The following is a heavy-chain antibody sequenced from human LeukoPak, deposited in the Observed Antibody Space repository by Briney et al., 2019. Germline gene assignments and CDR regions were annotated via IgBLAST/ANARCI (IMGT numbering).Heavy chain of an antibody. CDR2: IYHSGST. D-gene: IGHD2-8*01. V-gene: IGHV4-38-2*02. CDR1: GYSISSGYS. J-gene: IGHJ5*02. Sequence: SETLSLTCTVSGYSISSGYSWGWIRQPPGKGLEWIGSIYHSGSTYYNPSLKSRVTISVDTSKNQFSLKLSSVTAADTAVYYCARQNGDAWFDPWGQGTLVTVSS. CDR3: ARQNGDAWFDP.